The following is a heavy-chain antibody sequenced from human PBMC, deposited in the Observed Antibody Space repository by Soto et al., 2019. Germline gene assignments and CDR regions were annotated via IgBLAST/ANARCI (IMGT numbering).Heavy chain of an antibody. CDR1: GYSFTTYW. D-gene: IGHD6-13*01. V-gene: IGHV5-51*01. J-gene: IGHJ4*02. CDR3: ARKDIAGNSVDF. CDR2: IYPGDSDT. Sequence: GESLKISCKASGYSFTTYWIGWLRQMPGKGLERMGIIYPGDSDTRYSPSFQGQVTISADKSISTAYLQWSSLKAADSAMFYCARKDIAGNSVDFWGQGTLVTVSS.